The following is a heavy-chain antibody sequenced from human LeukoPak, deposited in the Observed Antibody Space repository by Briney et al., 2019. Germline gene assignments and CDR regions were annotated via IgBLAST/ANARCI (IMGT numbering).Heavy chain of an antibody. CDR2: IFPGDSDT. V-gene: IGHV5-51*01. J-gene: IGHJ4*02. CDR3: ARVRGSGGFVIDY. D-gene: IGHD6-19*01. Sequence: GESLKISCKDSGYSFTSYWIGWVRQMPGKGLEWMGIIFPGDSDTRYSPSFQGQVTISADKSISTAYLQRSSLKASDTAMYYCARVRGSGGFVIDYWGQGTLVTVSS. CDR1: GYSFTSYW.